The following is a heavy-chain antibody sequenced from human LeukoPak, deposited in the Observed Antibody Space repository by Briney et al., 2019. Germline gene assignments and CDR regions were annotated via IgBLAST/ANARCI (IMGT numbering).Heavy chain of an antibody. D-gene: IGHD1-26*01. CDR2: ISSNSDTK. J-gene: IGHJ4*02. CDR3: ASSWEY. V-gene: IGHV3-48*02. CDR1: GFSFSEYS. Sequence: GGSLRLSCAASGFSFSEYSMNWVRQAPGKGLECISYISSNSDTKYYADSVKGRFTISRDNAKNSLYLQLNSLRDEGTAIYYCASSWEYWGRGTLVTVSS.